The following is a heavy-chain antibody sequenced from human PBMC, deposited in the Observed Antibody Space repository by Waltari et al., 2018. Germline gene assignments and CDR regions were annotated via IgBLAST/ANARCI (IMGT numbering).Heavy chain of an antibody. J-gene: IGHJ4*02. Sequence: QVQLQESGPGLVKPSETLSLTCTVSGGSISSYYWSWIRQPAGKGLEWIGRIYTSGSTNYHPSLKSRVTMSVDTSKNQFSLKLSSVTAADTAVYYCARGAYCSSTSCFAWGVNDYWGQGTLVTVSS. V-gene: IGHV4-4*07. CDR3: ARGAYCSSTSCFAWGVNDY. CDR1: GGSISSYY. D-gene: IGHD2-2*01. CDR2: IYTSGST.